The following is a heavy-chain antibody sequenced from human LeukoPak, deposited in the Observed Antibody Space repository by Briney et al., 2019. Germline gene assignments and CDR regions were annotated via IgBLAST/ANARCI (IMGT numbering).Heavy chain of an antibody. J-gene: IGHJ4*02. V-gene: IGHV3-30*02. CDR1: GFTFSSYG. Sequence: GGSLRLSCAASGFTFSSYGMHWVRRAPGKGLEWVAFIRYDGNNKYYADSVKGRLTISRDNSKNTLYLQMNSLRAEDTAVYYCVKDPVASAVAGTNYFDYWGQGTLVTVSS. CDR2: IRYDGNNK. CDR3: VKDPVASAVAGTNYFDY. D-gene: IGHD6-19*01.